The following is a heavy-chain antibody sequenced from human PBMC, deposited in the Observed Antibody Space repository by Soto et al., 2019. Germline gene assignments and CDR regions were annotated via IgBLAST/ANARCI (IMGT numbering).Heavy chain of an antibody. CDR3: AREVLPRGNFITGKLFDY. CDR2: INPKSGGT. CDR1: GYGFSVYS. Sequence: ASLNGSWKTSGYGFSVYSVQWVREATGHGPEWMGWINPKSGGTKYAQKFQGRVTMTRDTSISTVFMELSRVTSDDTAVYYCAREVLPRGNFITGKLFDYWGQGSLVTVSS. J-gene: IGHJ4*02. D-gene: IGHD1-20*01. V-gene: IGHV1-2*02.